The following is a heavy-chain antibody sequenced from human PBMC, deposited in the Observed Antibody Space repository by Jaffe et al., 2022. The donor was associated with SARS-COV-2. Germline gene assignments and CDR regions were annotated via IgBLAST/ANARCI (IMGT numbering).Heavy chain of an antibody. J-gene: IGHJ4*02. V-gene: IGHV4-39*01. Sequence: QLQLQESGPGLVKPSETLSLTCTVSGGSISSSSYFWGWIRQPPGMGLEWIGSIYYSGSSYYNPSLKSRVTLSIDTSKKQFSLTLSSVTAADTAVYYCARHERNSDWPTDYWGQGTLVTVSS. CDR1: GGSISSSSYF. CDR2: IYYSGSS. CDR3: ARHERNSDWPTDY. D-gene: IGHD3-9*01.